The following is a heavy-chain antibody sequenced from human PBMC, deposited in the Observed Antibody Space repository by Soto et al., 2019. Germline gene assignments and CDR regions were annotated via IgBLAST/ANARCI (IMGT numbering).Heavy chain of an antibody. CDR2: IYHGETT. CDR1: GVSVSSGGFP. V-gene: IGHV4-30-2*01. D-gene: IGHD6-6*01. CDR3: ARVKQLVPCYFDL. Sequence: QLQLQESGSGLVKPSQTLSLTCAVSGVSVSSGGFPWSWIRQPPGKGLEWIGYIYHGETTYYNPSLKSRVTMSIDKSKNQFSLRLTSATAADTAVYYCARVKQLVPCYFDLWGRGTVVSVSS. J-gene: IGHJ2*01.